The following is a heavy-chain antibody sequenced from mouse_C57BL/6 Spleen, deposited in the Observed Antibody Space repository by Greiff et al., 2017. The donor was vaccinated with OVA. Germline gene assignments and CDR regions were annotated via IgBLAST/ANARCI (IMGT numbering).Heavy chain of an antibody. CDR3: ARHNYGSSYWYFDV. CDR2: ISGGGGNT. Sequence: EVQLQESGGGLVKPGGSLKLSCAASGFTFSSYTMSWVRQTPEKRLEWVATISGGGGNTYYPDSVKGRFTISRDNAKNTLYLQMSSLRSEDTALYYCARHNYGSSYWYFDVWGTGTTVTVSS. CDR1: GFTFSSYT. V-gene: IGHV5-9*01. J-gene: IGHJ1*03. D-gene: IGHD1-1*01.